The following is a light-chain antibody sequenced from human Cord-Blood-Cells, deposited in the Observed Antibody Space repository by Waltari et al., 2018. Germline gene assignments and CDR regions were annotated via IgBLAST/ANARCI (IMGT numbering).Light chain of an antibody. V-gene: IGLV2-23*02. J-gene: IGLJ3*02. Sequence: QPALTPHAYVSESPGESITIACTGTSTCVGCCNLVTWYQQHPGEAAKLMICEVRKRPSGVSNRFAGSKSGNTAYLTISGLQADDGADYCCCLYAGSSTLVFGGGTGLTVL. CDR1: STCVGCCNL. CDR3: CLYAGSSTLV. CDR2: EVR.